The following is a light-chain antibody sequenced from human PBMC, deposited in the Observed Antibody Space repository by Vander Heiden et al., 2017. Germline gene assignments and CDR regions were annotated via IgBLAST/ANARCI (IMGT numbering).Light chain of an antibody. CDR3: QQYNKWPPFT. CDR1: HTIRTN. CDR2: GAS. Sequence: EIVMTQSPATLSVSPGDRATLSCRASHTIRTNLAWYQQKRGQAPRLLIHGASNRASGIPARFSGSGSGTEFTLTISSLQSEDSAVYYCQQYNKWPPFTFGPGTKVEIK. J-gene: IGKJ3*01. V-gene: IGKV3-15*01.